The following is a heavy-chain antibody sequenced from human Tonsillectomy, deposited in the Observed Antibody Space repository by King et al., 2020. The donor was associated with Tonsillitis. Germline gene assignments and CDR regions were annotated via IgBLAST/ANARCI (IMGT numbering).Heavy chain of an antibody. J-gene: IGHJ4*02. CDR1: GFTISNAW. CDR3: STAYYYDSSGYYYLPFDY. Sequence: VQLVESGGGLVKPGGSRRLSCAASGFTISNAWMSWVRQAPGKGLEWVGRIRSKIDGGTTDYAAPVKGRFTISRDDSKNTLYLQMNSLKTEDTALYYCSTAYYYDSSGYYYLPFDYWGQGTLVTVSS. CDR2: IRSKIDGGTT. V-gene: IGHV3-15*01. D-gene: IGHD3-22*01.